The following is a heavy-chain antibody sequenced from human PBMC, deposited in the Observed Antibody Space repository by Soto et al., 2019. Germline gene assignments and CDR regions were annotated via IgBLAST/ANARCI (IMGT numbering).Heavy chain of an antibody. D-gene: IGHD2-8*02. V-gene: IGHV4-31*03. Sequence: QVQLQESGPGLVKPSQTLSLTCTVSGGSISSGGYYWSWIRQHPGKGLEWIGYIYYSGSTYYNPSRKSRVTISVDTSKNQFSLKLSSVTAADTAVYYCARDTVEGQSGDYYYYGMDVWGQGTTVTVSS. CDR3: ARDTVEGQSGDYYYYGMDV. CDR1: GGSISSGGYY. J-gene: IGHJ6*02. CDR2: IYYSGST.